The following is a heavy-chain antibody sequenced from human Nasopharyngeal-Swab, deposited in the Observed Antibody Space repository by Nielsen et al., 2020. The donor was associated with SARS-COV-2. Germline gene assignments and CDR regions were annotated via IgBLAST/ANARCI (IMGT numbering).Heavy chain of an antibody. CDR2: IYSGCST. D-gene: IGHD1-26*01. CDR3: AGDLDSGSFPY. CDR1: GFTVSSNY. V-gene: IGHV3-53*04. J-gene: IGHJ4*02. Sequence: GASMKITCAASGFTVSSNYMSWVRKAPGKGLEWVSVIYSGCSTYYADAVKGRFTISRHNSKNTLYLQMNSLRAEDTAVYYCAGDLDSGSFPYWGQGTLVTVSS.